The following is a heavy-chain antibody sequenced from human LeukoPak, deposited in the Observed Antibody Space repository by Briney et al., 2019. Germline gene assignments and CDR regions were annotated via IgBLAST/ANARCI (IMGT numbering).Heavy chain of an antibody. Sequence: GGSLRLSCAASGFTFSSYWMHWVRQTAGKGLEWVSAISGSGDSTFYRDSVKGRFTISRDNSKNTLYLQMNSLRVEDTALYYCAKGHFASSSFFDYWGPGTLVTVSP. CDR3: AKGHFASSSFFDY. V-gene: IGHV3-23*02. D-gene: IGHD6-6*01. CDR2: ISGSGDST. J-gene: IGHJ4*02. CDR1: GFTFSSYW.